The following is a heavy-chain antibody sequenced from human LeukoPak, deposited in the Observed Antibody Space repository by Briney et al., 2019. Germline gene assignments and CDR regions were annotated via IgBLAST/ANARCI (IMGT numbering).Heavy chain of an antibody. CDR1: GYTFTGYY. Sequence: ASVKVSCKASGYTFTGYYMHWVRQAPGQGLEWMGWINPNSGGTNYAQKFQGRVTMTRDTSISTAYMELSRLRSDDTAVYYCARGANLGFRGDGYNFDYWGQGTLVTVPS. V-gene: IGHV1-2*02. CDR2: INPNSGGT. J-gene: IGHJ4*02. CDR3: ARGANLGFRGDGYNFDY. D-gene: IGHD5-24*01.